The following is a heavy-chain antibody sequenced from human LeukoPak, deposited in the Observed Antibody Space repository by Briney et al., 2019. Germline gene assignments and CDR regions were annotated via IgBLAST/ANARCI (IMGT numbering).Heavy chain of an antibody. CDR1: GFTFSTYE. V-gene: IGHV3-48*03. CDR3: AKDDRGNEAPFDY. CDR2: ISSSGNKI. J-gene: IGHJ4*02. Sequence: GGSLRLSCAASGFTFSTYEMNWVRQAPGKGLEWVSYISSSGNKINYADSVKGRFTMSRDNAKNSLSLQMSSLRAEDTAVYYCAKDDRGNEAPFDYWGQGTLVTVSS.